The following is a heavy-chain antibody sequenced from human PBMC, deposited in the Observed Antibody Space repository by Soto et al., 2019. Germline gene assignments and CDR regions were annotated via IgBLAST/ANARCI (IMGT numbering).Heavy chain of an antibody. J-gene: IGHJ5*02. D-gene: IGHD3-22*01. CDR2: IIPIFGTA. CDR3: ARGHYDSSGYYYVRLDP. CDR1: GYTFTSYD. Sequence: ASVKVSCKASGYTFTSYDINWVRQATGQGLEWMGGIIPIFGTANYAQKFQGRVTITADESTSTAYMELSSLRSEDTAVYYCARGHYDSSGYYYVRLDPWGQGTLVTVSS. V-gene: IGHV1-69*13.